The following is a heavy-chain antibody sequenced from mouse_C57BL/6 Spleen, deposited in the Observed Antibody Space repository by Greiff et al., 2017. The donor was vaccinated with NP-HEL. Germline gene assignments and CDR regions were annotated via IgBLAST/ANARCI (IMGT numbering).Heavy chain of an antibody. J-gene: IGHJ3*01. V-gene: IGHV14-3*01. CDR3: ARSVGYYHFAY. Sequence: EVQLQQSVAELVRPGASVKLSCTASGFNIKNTYMPWVKQRPEQGLEWIGRIDPANGNTKYAPKFQGKATITADTSSNTAYLQLSSLTSEDTAIYYCARSVGYYHFAYWGQGTLVTVSA. CDR2: IDPANGNT. CDR1: GFNIKNTY. D-gene: IGHD2-3*01.